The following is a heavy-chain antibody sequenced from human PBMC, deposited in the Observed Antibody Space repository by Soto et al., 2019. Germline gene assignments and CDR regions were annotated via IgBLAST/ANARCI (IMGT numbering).Heavy chain of an antibody. CDR2: FDPEDGET. D-gene: IGHD3-3*01. Sequence: ASVKVSCKASGYTLTELSMHWVRQAPGKGLEWMGGFDPEDGETIYAQKFQGRVTMTEDTSTDTAYMELSSLRSEDTAVYYCATDRVAGFDFWSGHYQFDYWGQGTLVTVSS. CDR1: GYTLTELS. J-gene: IGHJ4*02. V-gene: IGHV1-24*01. CDR3: ATDRVAGFDFWSGHYQFDY.